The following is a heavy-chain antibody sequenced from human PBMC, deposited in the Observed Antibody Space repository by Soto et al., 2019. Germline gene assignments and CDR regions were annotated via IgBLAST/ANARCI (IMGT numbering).Heavy chain of an antibody. D-gene: IGHD6-19*01. J-gene: IGHJ4*02. Sequence: GSLRLSCAASGFTFNNAWMNWVRQAPGKGLEWVGHIKSKTDGGTADYAAPVKGRFTISRDDSKNTLYLQMNSLKTEDTAVYYCTTAPWIAVAGTVNYWGQGTLVTVSS. CDR3: TTAPWIAVAGTVNY. CDR2: IKSKTDGGTA. CDR1: GFTFNNAW. V-gene: IGHV3-15*07.